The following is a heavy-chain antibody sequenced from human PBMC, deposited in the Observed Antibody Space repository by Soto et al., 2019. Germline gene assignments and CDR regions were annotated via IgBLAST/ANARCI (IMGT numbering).Heavy chain of an antibody. CDR3: ARDNRYNWHDEGWFDP. CDR2: MNPNSGNT. Sequence: QVQLVQSGAEVKKPGASVKVSCKASGYSFSDYDINWVRQATGQGPEWMGWMNPNSGNTGYAQKFQGRVTMTRNTSINTAYMELSSLGSEDTAVYYCARDNRYNWHDEGWFDPWGQGTLVTVSS. D-gene: IGHD1-20*01. J-gene: IGHJ5*02. CDR1: GYSFSDYD. V-gene: IGHV1-8*01.